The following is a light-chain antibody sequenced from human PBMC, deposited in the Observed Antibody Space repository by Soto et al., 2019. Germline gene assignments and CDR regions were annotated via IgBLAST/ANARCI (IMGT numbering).Light chain of an antibody. CDR3: QQYNNWPPFT. CDR2: GAS. V-gene: IGKV3-15*01. CDR1: QSVSSN. J-gene: IGKJ2*01. Sequence: EIVMTQSPATLSVSPGDRATLSCRASQSVSSNLAWYQQKPGQAPRLLIYGASTRATGIPARFSGSGSGTEFTLTISSLQSEDFAVYFCQQYNNWPPFTFGQGTKLESK.